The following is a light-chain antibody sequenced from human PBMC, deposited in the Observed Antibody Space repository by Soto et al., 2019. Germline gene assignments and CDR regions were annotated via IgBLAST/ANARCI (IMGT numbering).Light chain of an antibody. CDR2: EVS. CDR1: SSDVGGYNY. CDR3: SSYTSSSTVV. J-gene: IGLJ2*01. V-gene: IGLV2-14*01. Sequence: QSALTQPASVSGSPGQSITISCTGTSSDVGGYNYVSWYPQHPGKAPKLMIYEVSNRPSGVSNRFSGSKSGNTASLTISGLQAEDEADYYCSSYTSSSTVVFGGGTQLTVL.